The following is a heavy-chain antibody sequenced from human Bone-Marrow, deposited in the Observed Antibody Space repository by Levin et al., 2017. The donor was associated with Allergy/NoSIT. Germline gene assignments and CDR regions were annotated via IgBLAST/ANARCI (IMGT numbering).Heavy chain of an antibody. CDR1: GGTFSSDD. V-gene: IGHV1-69*04. CDR3: ARARRQQVVVLSAHQYTGMAV. J-gene: IGHJ6*02. Sequence: WASVKVSCKASGGTFSSDDFSWVRQAPGQGLEWMGTIIPMFGVTNYAQKFQDRVTITADKSTSTTYMELSSLRSEDTAVYYCARARRQQVVVLSAHQYTGMAVWGQGTMVTVSS. CDR2: IIPMFGVT. D-gene: IGHD3-22*01.